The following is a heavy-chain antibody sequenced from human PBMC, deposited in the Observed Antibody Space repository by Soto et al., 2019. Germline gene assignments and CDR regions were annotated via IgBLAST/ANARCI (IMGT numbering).Heavy chain of an antibody. CDR1: GGSISSSSYY. CDR3: ARRGLGGYENLRDY. CDR2: IYYSGST. J-gene: IGHJ4*02. Sequence: QLQLQESGPGLVKPSETLSLTCTVSGGSISSSSYYWGWIRQPPGKGLEWIGSIYYSGSTYYNPSLKSRVTISVDTSKNQFSLKLSSVTAADTAVYYCARRGLGGYENLRDYWGQGTLVTVSS. D-gene: IGHD5-12*01. V-gene: IGHV4-39*01.